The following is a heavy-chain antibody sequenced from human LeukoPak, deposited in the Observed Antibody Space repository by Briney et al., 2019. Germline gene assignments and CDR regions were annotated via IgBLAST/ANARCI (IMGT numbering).Heavy chain of an antibody. CDR1: GFTLSFYS. D-gene: IGHD1-26*01. J-gene: IGHJ4*02. CDR2: ISGSGSDI. CDR3: ARDIGGSYSAIDY. Sequence: GGSLRLSCAGSGFTLSFYSLHWVRQAPGRGLEWVSFISGSGSDIFYADSVKGRFTISRDNAKNSVSLQMDSLRGDDTAVYYCARDIGGSYSAIDYWGQGTLVTVSS. V-gene: IGHV3-21*05.